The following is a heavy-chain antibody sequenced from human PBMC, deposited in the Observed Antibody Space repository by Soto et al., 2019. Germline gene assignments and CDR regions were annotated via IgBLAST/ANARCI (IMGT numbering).Heavy chain of an antibody. CDR2: IIPILGIA. J-gene: IGHJ5*02. V-gene: IGHV1-69*08. D-gene: IGHD2-15*01. Sequence: QVQLVQSGAEVKKPGSSVKVSCKASGGTFSSYTISWVRQAPGQGLEWMGRIIPILGIANYAQKFQGRVTITADKSTSTAYMELSSLRSEDTAVYYCARDSTIVVVVAANGGWVDNWFDPCGQGTLVTVSS. CDR1: GGTFSSYT. CDR3: ARDSTIVVVVAANGGWVDNWFDP.